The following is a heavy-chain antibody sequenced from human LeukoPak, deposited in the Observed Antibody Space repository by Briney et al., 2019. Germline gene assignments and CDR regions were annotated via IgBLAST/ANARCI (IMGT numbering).Heavy chain of an antibody. CDR1: GGSISSYY. J-gene: IGHJ6*03. CDR3: ARVTGLRFGPNPGCYMDV. Sequence: SETLSLTCTVSGGSISSYYWSWIRQPPGKGLEWIGYIYYSGSTNYNPSLKSRVTISVDTSKNQFSLKLSSVTAADTAVYYCARVTGLRFGPNPGCYMDVWGKGTTVTVSS. D-gene: IGHD3-10*01. CDR2: IYYSGST. V-gene: IGHV4-59*01.